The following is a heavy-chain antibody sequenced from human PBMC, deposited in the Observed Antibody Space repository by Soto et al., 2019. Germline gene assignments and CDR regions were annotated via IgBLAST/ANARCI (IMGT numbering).Heavy chain of an antibody. Sequence: QSQTLSLTCAISGDSVSSNSAAWNWIRQSPSRGLEWLGRTYYRSKWYNDYAVSVKSRITINPDTSKNQFSLQLNSVTPEDTAVYYCARVRAVAGTGEYYYYGMDVWGQGTTVTVSS. CDR3: ARVRAVAGTGEYYYYGMDV. CDR1: GDSVSSNSAA. D-gene: IGHD6-19*01. J-gene: IGHJ6*02. V-gene: IGHV6-1*01. CDR2: TYYRSKWYN.